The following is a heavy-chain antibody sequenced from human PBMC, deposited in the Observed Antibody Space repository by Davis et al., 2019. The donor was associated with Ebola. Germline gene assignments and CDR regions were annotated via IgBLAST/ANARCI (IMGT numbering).Heavy chain of an antibody. J-gene: IGHJ4*02. D-gene: IGHD2-2*01. CDR1: GFTFTDYY. CDR3: AKKSLGYCSSTSCFAPYYFDY. Sequence: GESLKISCAASGFTFTDYYMGWIRQAPGKGLEWVSYISGDSLYTNYADSVRGRLTISRDNSKNTLYLQMNSLRAEDTAVYYCAKKSLGYCSSTSCFAPYYFDYWGQGTLVTVSS. V-gene: IGHV3-11*03. CDR2: ISGDSLYT.